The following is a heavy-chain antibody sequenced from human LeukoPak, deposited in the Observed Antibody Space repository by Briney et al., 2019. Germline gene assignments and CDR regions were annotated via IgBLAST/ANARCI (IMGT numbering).Heavy chain of an antibody. CDR2: IRGNSDSI. CDR1: GFTFDDYA. D-gene: IGHD2/OR15-2a*01. Sequence: GRSLRLSCVASGFTFDDYAMHWVRQAPGKGLEWVSGIRGNSDSIGYADSVKGRFTISRDNAKNSLYLQMNSLGPEDTDFYYCAKEGGSTTAATAYWGQGTLVTVSS. CDR3: AKEGGSTTAATAY. V-gene: IGHV3-9*01. J-gene: IGHJ4*02.